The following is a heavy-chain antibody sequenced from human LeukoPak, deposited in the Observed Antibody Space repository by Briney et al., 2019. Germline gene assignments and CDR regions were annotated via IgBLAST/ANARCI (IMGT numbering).Heavy chain of an antibody. CDR3: ARLFGEVTIYDY. D-gene: IGHD3-10*01. J-gene: IGHJ4*02. CDR1: GFTFSSYG. CDR2: INQAGSQI. Sequence: GGSLRLSCAASGFTFSSYGMHWVRQAPGRGLEWVASINQAGSQIHYVDSVKGRFTISRDNAKNSLYLEMSSLRAEGTAKYYCARLFGEVTIYDYWGQGTLVTVSS. V-gene: IGHV3-7*01.